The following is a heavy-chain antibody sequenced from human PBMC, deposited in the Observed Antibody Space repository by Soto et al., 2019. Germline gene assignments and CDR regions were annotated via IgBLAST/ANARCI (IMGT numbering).Heavy chain of an antibody. J-gene: IGHJ4*02. CDR2: ISXYNGNT. Sequence: QVQLVQSGAEVKKPGASVKVSCKASGYTFASYAISWMRQAPGQGLEWMGWISXYNGNTNXAXKLXGRXXMTTDTXXXXXXXXXXSLXSDDTAVYYCARDPPPPDYWGQGTLVTVSS. CDR3: ARDPPPPDY. CDR1: GYTFASYA. V-gene: IGHV1-18*01.